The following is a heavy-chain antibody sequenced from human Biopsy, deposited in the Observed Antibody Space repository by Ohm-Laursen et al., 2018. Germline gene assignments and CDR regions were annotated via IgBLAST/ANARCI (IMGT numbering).Heavy chain of an antibody. CDR3: ARDIYYITNWRAFDM. V-gene: IGHV3-33*01. Sequence: SLRLSCSAPGFTFSSYGIHWVRQAPGKGLEWVAVIWYDGSNKYSADSVKGRFTISRDNAKDTLYLQMNSLGVEDSAVYYCARDIYYITNWRAFDMWGQGTMVTVAS. CDR2: IWYDGSNK. D-gene: IGHD1-1*01. CDR1: GFTFSSYG. J-gene: IGHJ3*02.